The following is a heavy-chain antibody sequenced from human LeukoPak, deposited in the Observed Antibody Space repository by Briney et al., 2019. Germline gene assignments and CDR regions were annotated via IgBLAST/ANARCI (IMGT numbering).Heavy chain of an antibody. V-gene: IGHV3-64D*06. Sequence: PGGSLRLSCSASGFTFSSYAMHWVRQAPGKGLEYVSAISSNGVARYYADSVRGRFTISRDNSKNTLYLQMSSLRVEDTAVYYCVKRSGYNYDYWGQGTLVTVSS. CDR2: ISSNGVAR. J-gene: IGHJ4*02. CDR1: GFTFSSYA. CDR3: VKRSGYNYDY. D-gene: IGHD5-18*01.